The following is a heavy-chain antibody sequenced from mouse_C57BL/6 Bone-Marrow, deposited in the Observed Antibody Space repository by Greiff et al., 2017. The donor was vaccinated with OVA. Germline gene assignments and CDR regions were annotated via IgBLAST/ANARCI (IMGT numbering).Heavy chain of an antibody. V-gene: IGHV3-1*01. Sequence: EVKLMESGPGMVKPSQSLSLTCTVTGYSITSGYDWHWIRHFPGNKLEWMGYISYSGSTNYNPSLKSRISITHDTSKNHFFLKLNSVTTEDTATYYCAREGGYDEGNWYFDVWGTGTTVTVSS. D-gene: IGHD2-2*01. CDR2: ISYSGST. CDR1: GYSITSGYD. CDR3: AREGGYDEGNWYFDV. J-gene: IGHJ1*03.